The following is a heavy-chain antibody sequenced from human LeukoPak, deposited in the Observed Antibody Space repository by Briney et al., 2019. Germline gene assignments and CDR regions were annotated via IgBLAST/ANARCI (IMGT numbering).Heavy chain of an antibody. J-gene: IGHJ5*02. V-gene: IGHV4-4*09. Sequence: PSETLSLTCTVSGGSISGYYWTWIRQPPGQGLEWIAYINSNGYTNYHPSLRSRVTISVDPSKNQFSPTVTPVTAADTAIYYCAQRQGPMSGTYDYFDPWGQGALVTVSS. D-gene: IGHD1-26*01. CDR1: GGSISGYY. CDR3: AQRQGPMSGTYDYFDP. CDR2: INSNGYT.